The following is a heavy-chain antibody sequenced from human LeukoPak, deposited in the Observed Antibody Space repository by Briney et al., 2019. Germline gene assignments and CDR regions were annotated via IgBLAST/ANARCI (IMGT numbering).Heavy chain of an antibody. Sequence: SQTLSLTCAISGDSVSSNSVTWNWIRQSPSRGLEWLGRTYYGSTWYNDYAVSVRGRITVNPDTSKNQFSLHLNSVTPEDTAVYYCARAVAGTEGWFDFWGQGALVTVSS. CDR3: ARAVAGTEGWFDF. J-gene: IGHJ4*02. V-gene: IGHV6-1*01. CDR1: GDSVSSNSVT. D-gene: IGHD6-19*01. CDR2: TYYGSTWYN.